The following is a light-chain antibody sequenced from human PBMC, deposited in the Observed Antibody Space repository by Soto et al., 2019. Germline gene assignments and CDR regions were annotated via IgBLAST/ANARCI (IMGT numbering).Light chain of an antibody. CDR3: QQYNSYSRT. CDR1: QSISSY. J-gene: IGKJ1*01. Sequence: DIQMTQSPSSLSASVRDRVTITCRASQSISSYLNWYQQKPGKAPKLLIYAASSLQSGVPSRFSGSGSGTEFTLTISSLQPDDFATYYCQQYNSYSRTFGQGTKVDIK. V-gene: IGKV1-5*01. CDR2: AAS.